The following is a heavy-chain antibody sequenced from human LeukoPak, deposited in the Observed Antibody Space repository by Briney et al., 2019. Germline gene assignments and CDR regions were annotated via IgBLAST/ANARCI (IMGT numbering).Heavy chain of an antibody. D-gene: IGHD4-23*01. CDR1: GGTFSSYA. Sequence: SVKVSCKASGGTFSSYAISWVRQAPGQGLEWMGGIIPIFGTANYAQKFQGRVTITADESTSTAYMELSSLRSEDTAVYYRARTFTDYGGNSDYYYMDVWGKGTTVTVSS. V-gene: IGHV1-69*13. CDR3: ARTFTDYGGNSDYYYMDV. CDR2: IIPIFGTA. J-gene: IGHJ6*03.